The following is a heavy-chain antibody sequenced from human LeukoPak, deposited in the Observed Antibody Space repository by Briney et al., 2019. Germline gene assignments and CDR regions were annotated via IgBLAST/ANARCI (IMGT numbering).Heavy chain of an antibody. V-gene: IGHV4-30-2*01. CDR1: GGSISSGGYS. J-gene: IGHJ5*02. D-gene: IGHD2-2*01. CDR3: ARLLGYCSSTSCKNPWFDP. Sequence: PSETLSLTCAASGGSISSGGYSWSWIRQPPGKGLEWIGCIYHSGSTYYNPSLKSRVTISVDRSKNQFSLKLSSVTAADTAVYYCARLLGYCSSTSCKNPWFDPWGQGTLVTVSS. CDR2: IYHSGST.